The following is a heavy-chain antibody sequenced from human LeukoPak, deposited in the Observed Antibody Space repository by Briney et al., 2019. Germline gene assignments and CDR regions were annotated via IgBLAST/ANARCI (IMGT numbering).Heavy chain of an antibody. D-gene: IGHD2-2*01. V-gene: IGHV4-61*02. CDR3: ARGRYQLLWGLGNWFDP. J-gene: IGHJ5*02. CDR2: IYTSGST. Sequence: SETLSLTCTVSGGSISSGSYCWSWIRQPAGKGLEWIGRIYTSGSTNYNPSLESRVTISVDTSKNQFSLKLSSVTAADTAMYYCARGRYQLLWGLGNWFDPWGQGALVTVSS. CDR1: GGSISSGSYC.